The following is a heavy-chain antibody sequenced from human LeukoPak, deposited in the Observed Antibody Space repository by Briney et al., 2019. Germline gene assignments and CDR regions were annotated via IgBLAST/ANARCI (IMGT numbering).Heavy chain of an antibody. V-gene: IGHV1-69*04. D-gene: IGHD4-23*01. CDR3: ARETLTTVVTPSYYFDY. J-gene: IGHJ4*02. CDR2: IIPIFGIA. Sequence: GASVKVSCKASGGTFSSYAISWVRQAPGQGLEWMGRIIPIFGIANYAQKFQGRDTITADKSTSTAYMELSSLRSEDTAVYYCARETLTTVVTPSYYFDYWGQGTLVTVSS. CDR1: GGTFSSYA.